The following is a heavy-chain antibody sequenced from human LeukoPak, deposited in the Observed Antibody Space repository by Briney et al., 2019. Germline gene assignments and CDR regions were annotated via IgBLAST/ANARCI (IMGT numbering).Heavy chain of an antibody. CDR1: GFTFCTYN. V-gene: IGHV3-23*01. D-gene: IGHD6-13*01. J-gene: IGHJ5*02. CDR2: ITSGGGYT. CDR3: AKTLVVAAAGVGPNWFDP. Sequence: PGGSLRLSCAASGFTFCTYNMNWVRQAPGKGLEWVSSITSGGGYTYYADSVKGRFTISRDNSKNTLYLQMNSLRAEDTAVYYCAKTLVVAAAGVGPNWFDPWGQGTLVTVSS.